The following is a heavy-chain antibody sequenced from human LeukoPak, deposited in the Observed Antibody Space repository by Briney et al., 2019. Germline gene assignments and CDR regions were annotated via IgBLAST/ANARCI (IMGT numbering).Heavy chain of an antibody. CDR3: ARSETASFDY. CDR2: IKQDGSEK. CDR1: GFTVSSYG. Sequence: PGGCLRLSCAASGFTVSSYGMSWVRQAPGKGLEWVANIKQDGSEKYYVDSVKGRFTISRDNATNSLYLQMNSLRAEHTTVYYCARSETASFDYWGQGTLVTVSS. V-gene: IGHV3-7*01. D-gene: IGHD2-21*02. J-gene: IGHJ4*02.